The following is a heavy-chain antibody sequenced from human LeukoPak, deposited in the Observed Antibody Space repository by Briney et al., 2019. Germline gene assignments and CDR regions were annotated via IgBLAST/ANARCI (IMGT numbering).Heavy chain of an antibody. J-gene: IGHJ4*02. V-gene: IGHV4-34*01. CDR1: GGSFSGYY. D-gene: IGHD3-10*01. Sequence: SETLSLTCAVYGGSFSGYYWSWIRQPPGKGLEWIGEINHSGSTNYNPSLTSRVTISVDTSNNQFSLKLSSVTAADTAVYYCARTLGDYGSGSYYYWGQGTLVTVSS. CDR3: ARTLGDYGSGSYYY. CDR2: INHSGST.